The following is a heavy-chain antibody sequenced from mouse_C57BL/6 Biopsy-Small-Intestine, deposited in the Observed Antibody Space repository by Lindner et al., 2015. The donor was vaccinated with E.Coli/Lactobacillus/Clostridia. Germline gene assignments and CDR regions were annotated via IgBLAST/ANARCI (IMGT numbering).Heavy chain of an antibody. V-gene: IGHV14-4*02. CDR2: ISVYYGET. Sequence: SVKVSCKTAGYTFTDYGIDWIRQAPGQGPEWMAWISVYYGETQYARKFQGRVTVTTDMSTATAHLEVRSLTSDDTAVYYCATIDGRVHGLDHWGQGTLVTVSS. J-gene: IGHJ4*01. CDR1: GYTFTDYG. CDR3: ATIDGRVHGLDH. D-gene: IGHD2-3*01.